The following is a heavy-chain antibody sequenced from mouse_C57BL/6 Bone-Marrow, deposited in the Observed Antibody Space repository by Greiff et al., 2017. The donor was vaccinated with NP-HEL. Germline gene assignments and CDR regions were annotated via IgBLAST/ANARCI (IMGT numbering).Heavy chain of an antibody. V-gene: IGHV3-6*01. CDR1: GYSITSGYY. CDR2: ISYDGSN. Sequence: DVQLQESGPGLVKPSQSLSLTCSVTGYSITSGYYWNWIRQFPGNKLEWMGYISYDGSNNYNPSLKNRISITRDTSKNQFFLKLNSVTTEDTATYYCARDGYFPYYAMDYWGQGTSVTVSS. J-gene: IGHJ4*01. D-gene: IGHD2-3*01. CDR3: ARDGYFPYYAMDY.